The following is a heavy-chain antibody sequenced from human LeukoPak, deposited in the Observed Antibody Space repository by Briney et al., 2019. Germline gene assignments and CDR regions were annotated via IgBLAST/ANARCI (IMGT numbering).Heavy chain of an antibody. J-gene: IGHJ5*02. CDR1: GYTFTSYG. CDR2: ISAYNGNT. Sequence: GASVKVSCRASGYTFTSYGISWVRQAPGQGLEWMGWISAYNGNTNYAQKLQGRLTMTTDTSTSTAYMELRSLRSDDTAVYYCARGDGKWLTNWFDPWGQEPWSPSPQ. CDR3: ARGDGKWLTNWFDP. V-gene: IGHV1-18*01. D-gene: IGHD3-22*01.